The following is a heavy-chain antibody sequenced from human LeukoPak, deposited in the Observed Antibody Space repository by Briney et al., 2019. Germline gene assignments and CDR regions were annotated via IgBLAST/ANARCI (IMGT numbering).Heavy chain of an antibody. CDR3: ARRGIAGNWFDP. V-gene: IGHV1-69*13. CDR1: GGTFSSYA. J-gene: IGHJ5*02. D-gene: IGHD6-13*01. Sequence: GASVNVSCKASGGTFSSYAISWVRQAPGQGLEWMGGIIPIFGTANYAQKFQGRVTITADESTSTAYMELSSLRSEDTAVYYCARRGIAGNWFDPWGQGTLVTVSS. CDR2: IIPIFGTA.